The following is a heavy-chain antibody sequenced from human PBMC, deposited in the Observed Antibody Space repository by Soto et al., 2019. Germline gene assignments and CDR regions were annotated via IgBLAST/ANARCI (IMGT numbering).Heavy chain of an antibody. CDR3: ARGGYSSGWFLEYYYYGMDV. D-gene: IGHD6-19*01. J-gene: IGHJ6*02. CDR1: GDSVSSNSAA. V-gene: IGHV6-1*01. Sequence: SQTLSLTCAISGDSVSSNSAAWNWIRQSPSRGLEWLGRTYYRSKWYNDYAVSVKSRITINPDTSKNQFSLQLNSVTPEDTAVYYCARGGYSSGWFLEYYYYGMDVWGQGTTVTVSS. CDR2: TYYRSKWYN.